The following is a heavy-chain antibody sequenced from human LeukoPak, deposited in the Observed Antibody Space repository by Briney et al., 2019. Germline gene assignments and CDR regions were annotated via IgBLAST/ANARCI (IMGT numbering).Heavy chain of an antibody. CDR2: ISSSSSTI. Sequence: PGGSLRLSCAASGFTFCSYSMNWVRQAPGKGLEWVSYISSSSSTIYYADSVKGRLTISRDNAKNSLYLQMNSLRAEDTAVYYCARASSGWSFDYWGQGTLVTVSS. V-gene: IGHV3-48*01. CDR3: ARASSGWSFDY. D-gene: IGHD6-19*01. J-gene: IGHJ4*02. CDR1: GFTFCSYS.